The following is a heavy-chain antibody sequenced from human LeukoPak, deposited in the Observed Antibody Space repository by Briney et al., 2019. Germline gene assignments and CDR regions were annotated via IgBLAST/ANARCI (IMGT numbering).Heavy chain of an antibody. J-gene: IGHJ4*02. CDR2: IYSGGTT. CDR3: AREKPFYDSSGYYYPIAFDY. Sequence: GGSLRLSCAVSGFTVSGNYMSWVRQAPGKGLEWVSLIYSGGTTYYADSVKGRFTISRDNSKNTLYLQMNSLRAEDTALYYCAREKPFYDSSGYYYPIAFDYWGQGTLVTVSS. V-gene: IGHV3-53*01. CDR1: GFTVSGNY. D-gene: IGHD3-22*01.